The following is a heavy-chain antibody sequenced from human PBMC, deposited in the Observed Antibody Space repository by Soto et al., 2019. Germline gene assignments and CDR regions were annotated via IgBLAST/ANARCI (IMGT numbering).Heavy chain of an antibody. CDR2: INAGNGNT. CDR3: ARVYPSLPIAAAVPADAFDI. D-gene: IGHD6-13*01. J-gene: IGHJ3*02. CDR1: GYTFTSYA. V-gene: IGHV1-3*01. Sequence: QVPLVQSGAEVKKPGASVKVSCKASGYTFTSYAMHWVRQAPGQRLEWMGWINAGNGNTKYSQKFQGRVTITRDTSASTAYMELSSLRSEDTAVYYCARVYPSLPIAAAVPADAFDIWGQGTMVTVSS.